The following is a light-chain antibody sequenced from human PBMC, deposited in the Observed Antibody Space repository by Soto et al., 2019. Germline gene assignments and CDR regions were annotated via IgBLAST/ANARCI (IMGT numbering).Light chain of an antibody. V-gene: IGLV1-44*01. CDR3: AGWDGSLKGFV. CDR2: ENN. CDR1: ASNIGRDP. J-gene: IGLJ1*01. Sequence: QSLLTQPPSASLAPGQRVTISCSGSASNIGRDPVNWYQQVPGTAPKLLIYENNHRPSGVPDRFSGSKSGTSASLVISGLQSEDEAEYFCAGWDGSLKGFVFGTGTKVTVL.